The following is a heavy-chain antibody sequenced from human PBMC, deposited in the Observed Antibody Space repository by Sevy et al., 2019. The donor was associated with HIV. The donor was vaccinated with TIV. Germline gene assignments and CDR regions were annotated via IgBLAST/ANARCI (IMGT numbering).Heavy chain of an antibody. CDR3: GRGHYGSGTDAFDI. Sequence: RGSLRLSCAASGFTFSSYDMHWVRQATGKGLEWVSAIGTAGDTYYPGSVKGRFTISRENAKNSLYLQMNSLRAGDTAEYYWGRGHYGSGTDAFDIWGQGTMVTVSS. J-gene: IGHJ3*02. V-gene: IGHV3-13*01. CDR1: GFTFSSYD. CDR2: IGTAGDT. D-gene: IGHD3-10*01.